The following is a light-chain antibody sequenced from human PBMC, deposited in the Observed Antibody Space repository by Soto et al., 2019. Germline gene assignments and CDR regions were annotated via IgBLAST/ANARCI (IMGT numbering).Light chain of an antibody. J-gene: IGLJ1*01. CDR3: QSYDSSLSASYV. CDR1: SSGVGGYNY. V-gene: IGLV1-40*01. CDR2: GNT. Sequence: QSVLTQPASVSGSPGQSITISCTGTSSGVGGYNYVSWYQQLPGKAPKLLIYGNTNRPSGVPDRFSGSKSGTSASLAITGLQAEDEADYYCQSYDSSLSASYVFGGGTKVTVL.